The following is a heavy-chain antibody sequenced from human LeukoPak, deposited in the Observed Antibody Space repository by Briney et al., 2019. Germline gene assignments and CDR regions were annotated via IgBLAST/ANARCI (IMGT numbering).Heavy chain of an antibody. V-gene: IGHV3-43D*03. Sequence: GGSLRLSCAASGFTFDDYAMHWVRQAPGKGLEWVSLISWDGGSTYYADSVKGRFTISRDNSKNSLYLQMNSLRAEDTALYYCTKAASSSPGGFDPWGQGTLDTVSS. CDR3: TKAASSSPGGFDP. CDR1: GFTFDDYA. J-gene: IGHJ5*02. CDR2: ISWDGGST.